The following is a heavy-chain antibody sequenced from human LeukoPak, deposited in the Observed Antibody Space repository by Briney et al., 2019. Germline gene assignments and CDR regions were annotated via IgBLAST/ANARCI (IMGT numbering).Heavy chain of an antibody. CDR3: ARAWGDSSSWYAEPNAFDI. J-gene: IGHJ3*02. D-gene: IGHD6-13*01. CDR2: IYYSGST. CDR1: GGSIRGYY. V-gene: IGHV4-59*01. Sequence: PSETLSLTCTVSGGSIRGYYWSWIRQPPGKGLEWIGYIYYSGSTNYNPSLKSRVTISVDMSKNQFSLKLSSVTAADTAVYYCARAWGDSSSWYAEPNAFDIWGQGTMVTVSS.